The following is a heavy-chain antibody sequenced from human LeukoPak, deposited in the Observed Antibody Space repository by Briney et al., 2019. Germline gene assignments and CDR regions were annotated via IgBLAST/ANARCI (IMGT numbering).Heavy chain of an antibody. CDR3: ARGPMYSTSYYAPDY. D-gene: IGHD6-13*01. CDR2: ISAYSGNT. V-gene: IGHV1-18*01. J-gene: IGHJ4*02. CDR1: GYELSSYG. Sequence: ATVKVSCKASGYELSSYGISWVRQAPGQGLEWMGWISAYSGNTKYAQKFQGRVTMTTDTSTGTAYIELRSLRSDDTAVYYCARGPMYSTSYYAPDYWGQGTPVTVSS.